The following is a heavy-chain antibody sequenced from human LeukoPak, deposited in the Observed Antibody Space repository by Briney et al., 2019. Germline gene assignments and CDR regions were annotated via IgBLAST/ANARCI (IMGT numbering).Heavy chain of an antibody. V-gene: IGHV1-69*05. D-gene: IGHD2-2*01. CDR2: IIPIFGTA. CDR1: GGTFSSYA. Sequence: SVTVSCKASGGTFSSYAISWVRQAPGQGLEWMGGIIPIFGTANYAQKFQGRVTITTDESTSTAYMELSSLRSEDTAVYYCARRSTSWASFDYWGQGTLVTVSS. J-gene: IGHJ4*02. CDR3: ARRSTSWASFDY.